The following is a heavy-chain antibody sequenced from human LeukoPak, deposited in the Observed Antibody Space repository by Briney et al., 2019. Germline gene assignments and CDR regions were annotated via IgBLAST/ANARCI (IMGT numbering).Heavy chain of an antibody. CDR3: AKDLYSGYDSPFDY. CDR1: GFTFSSYG. J-gene: IGHJ4*02. CDR2: IWYDGSNK. D-gene: IGHD5-12*01. Sequence: GGSLRLSCAASGFTFSSYGMHWVRQAPGKGLEWVADIWYDGSNKYYADSVKGRFTISRDNSKNTLYLQMNSLRAEDTAVYYCAKDLYSGYDSPFDYWGQGTLVTVSS. V-gene: IGHV3-33*06.